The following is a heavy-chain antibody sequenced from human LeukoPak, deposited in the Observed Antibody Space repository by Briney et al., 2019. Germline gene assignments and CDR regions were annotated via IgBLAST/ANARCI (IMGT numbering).Heavy chain of an antibody. CDR2: INHSGST. CDR1: RGIYSGYY. CDR3: ARGPLPNTVNTPYFDY. Sequence: SETLPLTRPVCRGIYSGYYWHGLRPPRAKGLEGIGPINHSGSTNYYPSLKSRVTIATDTSKSQFSLRVTSVTAADTAVYCGARGPLPNTVNTPYFDYGGQGQRVTVSS. J-gene: IGHJ4*02. V-gene: IGHV4-34*01. D-gene: IGHD4-17*01.